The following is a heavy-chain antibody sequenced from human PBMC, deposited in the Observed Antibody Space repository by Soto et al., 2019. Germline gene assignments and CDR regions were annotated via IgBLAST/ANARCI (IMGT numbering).Heavy chain of an antibody. CDR2: IYPGDSDT. J-gene: IGHJ3*01. CDR3: AIQKLWRATINNDAFDV. D-gene: IGHD2-21*01. V-gene: IGHV5-51*01. CDR1: GYTFNTYW. Sequence: GESLKIHCNGPGYTFNTYWIGRVRQMPGKGLEWMEFIYPGDSDTTCSPTIQGHVTISLDKSISTAYLQWSSLKVSDTAMYYCAIQKLWRATINNDAFDVWGQGTKVTVSS.